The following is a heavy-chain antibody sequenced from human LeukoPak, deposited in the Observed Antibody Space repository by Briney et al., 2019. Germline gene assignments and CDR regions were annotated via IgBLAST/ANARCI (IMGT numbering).Heavy chain of an antibody. CDR1: GGSISSYY. J-gene: IGHJ3*02. CDR3: ARDSPRDYYDSSGYYYYAFDI. CDR2: IYTSAST. V-gene: IGHV4-4*07. Sequence: SETLSLTCTVSGGSISSYYWSWIRQPAGKGLEWIGRIYTSASTNYNPSLRSRVTMSVDTSKNQFSLKLSSVTAADTAVYYCARDSPRDYYDSSGYYYYAFDIWGQGTMVTVSS. D-gene: IGHD3-22*01.